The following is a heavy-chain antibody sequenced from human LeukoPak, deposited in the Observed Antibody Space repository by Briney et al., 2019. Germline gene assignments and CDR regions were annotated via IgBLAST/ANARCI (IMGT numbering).Heavy chain of an antibody. CDR3: ARDGGADTFDI. Sequence: SETLSLTCTVSGGSISSYYWSWIRQPPGKGLEWIGYIYYSGSTNYNPSLKSRVTISVDTSKNQFSLKLSSVTAADTAVYYCARDGGADTFDIWGQGTMVTVSS. V-gene: IGHV4-59*12. CDR1: GGSISSYY. D-gene: IGHD2-15*01. J-gene: IGHJ3*02. CDR2: IYYSGST.